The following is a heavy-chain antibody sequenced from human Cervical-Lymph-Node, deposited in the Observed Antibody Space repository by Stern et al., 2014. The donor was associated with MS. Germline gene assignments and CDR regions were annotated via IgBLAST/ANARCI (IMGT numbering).Heavy chain of an antibody. J-gene: IGHJ6*02. D-gene: IGHD6-19*01. CDR3: ARVSGWRYYYYGMDV. V-gene: IGHV1-46*01. Sequence: VQLVESVAEVKKPGASVKVSCKASGYTFTSYYMHWVRQAPGQGLEWMGIINPSGGSTSYAQKFQGRVTMTRDTSTSTVYMELSSLRSEDTAVYYCARVSGWRYYYYGMDVWGQGTTVTVSS. CDR1: GYTFTSYY. CDR2: INPSGGST.